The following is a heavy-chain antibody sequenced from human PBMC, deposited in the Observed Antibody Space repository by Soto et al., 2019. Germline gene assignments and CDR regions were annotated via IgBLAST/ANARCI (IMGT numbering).Heavy chain of an antibody. J-gene: IGHJ4*02. Sequence: ESGGGLVQPGGSLRLSCAASGFMFSGYWMSWVRQAPGKGLEWVANIKQDESEKYYVDSVKGRFTISRDNAKNSLYLQMNSLRAEDTAVFYCARVGGAYYLDYWGQGTLVTVSS. CDR1: GFMFSGYW. D-gene: IGHD3-16*01. V-gene: IGHV3-7*01. CDR3: ARVGGAYYLDY. CDR2: IKQDESEK.